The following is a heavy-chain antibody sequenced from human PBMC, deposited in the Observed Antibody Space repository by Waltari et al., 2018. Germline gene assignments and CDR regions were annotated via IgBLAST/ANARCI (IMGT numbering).Heavy chain of an antibody. CDR3: ARDSPRWYSSSWSRGFDY. CDR1: GGSFSGYY. CDR2: INHSGST. J-gene: IGHJ4*02. V-gene: IGHV4-34*01. Sequence: QVQLQQWGAGLLKPSETLSLTCAVYGGSFSGYYWSWIRQPPGKGLEWIGEINHSGSTNYNPSLKSRVTISVDTSKNQFSLKLSSVTAADTAVYYCARDSPRWYSSSWSRGFDYWGQGTLVTVSS. D-gene: IGHD6-13*01.